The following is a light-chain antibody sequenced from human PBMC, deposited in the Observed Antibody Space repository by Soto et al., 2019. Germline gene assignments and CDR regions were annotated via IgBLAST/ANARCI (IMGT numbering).Light chain of an antibody. CDR1: SSDVGGYNY. CDR2: EVS. J-gene: IGLJ1*01. CDR3: SSYAGSNNFV. Sequence: SALTQPPSASGSPGQSVTISCSGTSSDVGGYNYVSWHQQHPGKAPKLMIYEVSKRPSGVPDRFSGSKSGNTASLIVSGLQAEDEADYYCSSYAGSNNFVFGTGTKVTV. V-gene: IGLV2-8*01.